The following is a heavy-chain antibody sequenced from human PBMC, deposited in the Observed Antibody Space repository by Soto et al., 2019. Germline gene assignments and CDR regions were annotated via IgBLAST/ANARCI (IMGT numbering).Heavy chain of an antibody. Sequence: QVQLVESGGGVVQPGRSLRLSCAASGFTFSSYGMSWVRQAPGKGLEWVAVISCDGSNKYYADSVKGRFTISRDNSKNTQYLKMNRLRAEDTAVYYCAKVSEDIVVVVAASSDYYFDYWGQGTLVTVSS. D-gene: IGHD2-15*01. CDR1: GFTFSSYG. CDR2: ISCDGSNK. CDR3: AKVSEDIVVVVAASSDYYFDY. V-gene: IGHV3-30*18. J-gene: IGHJ4*02.